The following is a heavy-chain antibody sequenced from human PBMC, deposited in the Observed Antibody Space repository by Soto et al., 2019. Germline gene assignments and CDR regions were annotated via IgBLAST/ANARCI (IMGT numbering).Heavy chain of an antibody. CDR1: GGTFSSYT. CDR3: ARDRGMDRVCSGGSCYSAYFDY. J-gene: IGHJ4*02. D-gene: IGHD2-15*01. V-gene: IGHV1-69*04. CDR2: IIPILGIA. Sequence: GASVKVSCKASGGTFSSYTISWVRQAPGQGLEWMGRIIPILGIANYAQKFQGRVTITADKSTSTAYMELSSLRSEDTAVYYCARDRGMDRVCSGGSCYSAYFDYWGQGTLVTVSS.